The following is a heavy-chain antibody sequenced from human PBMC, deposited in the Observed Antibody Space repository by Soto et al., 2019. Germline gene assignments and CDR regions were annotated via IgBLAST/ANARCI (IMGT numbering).Heavy chain of an antibody. Sequence: EVQLVGSGGGLVQPGGSLRLSCVASGFTFRTYWMTWVRQAPGKGLEWVANIKQDGSEKYYVVSVRGRFAISRDNAKDSPYLQMNSLRVEDTAVYYCARDGLYCTYANCRGDAYDVWHQGTMVTVSS. V-gene: IGHV3-7*04. D-gene: IGHD2-8*01. J-gene: IGHJ3*01. CDR3: ARDGLYCTYANCRGDAYDV. CDR1: GFTFRTYW. CDR2: IKQDGSEK.